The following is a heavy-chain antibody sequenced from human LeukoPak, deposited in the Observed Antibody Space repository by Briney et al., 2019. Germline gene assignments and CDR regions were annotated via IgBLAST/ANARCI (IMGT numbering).Heavy chain of an antibody. Sequence: GESLKISCKGSGYSFTSYWIGWVRQMPGKGLEWMGIIYPGDSDTRYSPSFQGQVTISADKSISTAYLQWSSLKAPDTAMYYCARARSSSWYCDDAFDIWGQETMVTVSS. CDR2: IYPGDSDT. V-gene: IGHV5-51*01. D-gene: IGHD6-13*01. CDR1: GYSFTSYW. CDR3: ARARSSSWYCDDAFDI. J-gene: IGHJ3*02.